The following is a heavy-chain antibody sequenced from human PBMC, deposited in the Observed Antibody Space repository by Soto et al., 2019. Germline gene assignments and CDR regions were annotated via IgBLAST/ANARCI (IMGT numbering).Heavy chain of an antibody. V-gene: IGHV4-59*01. CDR3: ARMTFDDYFDY. Sequence: SETLSLTCAVSGGSISSYYWSWIRQPPGKGLEWIGYIYYSGSTNYNPSLKSRVTISVDTSKNQFSLKLSSVTAADTAVYYCARMTFDDYFDYWGQGTLVTVSS. D-gene: IGHD2-21*02. CDR1: GGSISSYY. CDR2: IYYSGST. J-gene: IGHJ4*02.